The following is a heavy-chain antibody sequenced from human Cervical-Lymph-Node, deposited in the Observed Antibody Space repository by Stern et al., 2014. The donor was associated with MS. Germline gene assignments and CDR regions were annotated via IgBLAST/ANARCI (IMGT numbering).Heavy chain of an antibody. D-gene: IGHD5-24*01. J-gene: IGHJ4*02. Sequence: VQLVESGPGLVKPSQTLSLTCAVTGGSISSAEYYWSWIRQSPGKGLEWMGYIHNSVTTYYNPSLKSRVTISVDTSKNQFSLKVRSVTAADTAVYYCSRDADAYSLVFGYWGRGTLVTVSS. CDR2: IHNSVTT. CDR1: GGSISSAEYY. CDR3: SRDADAYSLVFGY. V-gene: IGHV4-30-4*01.